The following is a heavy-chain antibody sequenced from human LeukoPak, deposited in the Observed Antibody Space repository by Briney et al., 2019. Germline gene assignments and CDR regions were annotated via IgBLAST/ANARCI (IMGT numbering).Heavy chain of an antibody. CDR2: IYYSGST. CDR3: ARAGAVVVAATTLFDY. D-gene: IGHD2-15*01. V-gene: IGHV4-59*08. Sequence: SETLSLTCTVSGGSISSYYWSWIRQPPGKGLEWIGYIYYSGSTNYNPSLKSRVTISVDTSKNQFSLKLSSVTAADTAVYYCARAGAVVVAATTLFDYWGQGTLVTVSS. J-gene: IGHJ4*02. CDR1: GGSISSYY.